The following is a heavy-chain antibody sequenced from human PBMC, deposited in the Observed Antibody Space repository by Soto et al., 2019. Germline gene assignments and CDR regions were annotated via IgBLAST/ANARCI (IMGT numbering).Heavy chain of an antibody. J-gene: IGHJ4*02. Sequence: PSETLCLTCSVAGGSIISRGCCRSRLSKPPGKGLEWIGTIYFSGSTYYNPSLKSRVTMSVDTSKNQFSLKLSSVTAADTAVYYCARHWGRGAAGTCYNWGQGTLVTVSS. CDR1: GGSIISRGCC. D-gene: IGHD6-13*01. CDR3: ARHWGRGAAGTCYN. V-gene: IGHV4-39*01. CDR2: IYFSGST.